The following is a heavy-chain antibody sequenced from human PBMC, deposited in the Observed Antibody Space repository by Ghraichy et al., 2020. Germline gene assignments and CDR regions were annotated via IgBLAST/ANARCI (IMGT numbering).Heavy chain of an antibody. CDR2: ISNSGSTI. CDR3: ARGPGLGHYFDH. Sequence: GESLNISCASSGFTFSSYPMNWVRQAPGRGLEWVSYISNSGSTIYYAGSVKGRFTISRDNAKNSLYLQMNSLRDEDTAVYYCARGPGLGHYFDHWGQATLVTVSS. J-gene: IGHJ4*02. CDR1: GFTFSSYP. D-gene: IGHD3-16*01. V-gene: IGHV3-48*02.